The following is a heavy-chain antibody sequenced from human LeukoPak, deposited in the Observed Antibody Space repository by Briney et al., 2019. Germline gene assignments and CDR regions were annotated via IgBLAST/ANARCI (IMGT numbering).Heavy chain of an antibody. V-gene: IGHV3-23*01. D-gene: IGHD2-2*01. CDR2: ISGSGGST. CDR3: AKDRKDIVVVPAAHRWFDP. Sequence: GGSLRLSCAASGFTFSSYAMSWVRQAPGKGLEWVSAISGSGGSTYYADSVKGRFTISRDNSKNTLYLQMNSLRAEDTAVYYCAKDRKDIVVVPAAHRWFDPWGQGILVTVSS. CDR1: GFTFSSYA. J-gene: IGHJ5*02.